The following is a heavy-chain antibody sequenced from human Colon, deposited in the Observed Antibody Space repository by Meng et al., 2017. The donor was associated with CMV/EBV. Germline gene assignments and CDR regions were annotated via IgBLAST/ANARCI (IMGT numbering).Heavy chain of an antibody. Sequence: GESLKISCAASGFTVSSNYMSWVRQAPGKGLEWVSIIYGAGTTTIYADSVKGRFTISKDDSKNTVYLQMNNLRADDTATYYCAKDRTPDGLFEFDFWGRGTLVTVSS. V-gene: IGHV3-53*01. CDR2: IYGAGTTT. CDR1: GFTVSSNY. J-gene: IGHJ4*02. D-gene: IGHD1-14*01. CDR3: AKDRTPDGLFEFDF.